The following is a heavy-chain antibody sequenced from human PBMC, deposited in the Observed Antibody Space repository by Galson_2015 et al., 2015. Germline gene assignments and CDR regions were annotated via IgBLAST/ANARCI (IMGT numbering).Heavy chain of an antibody. CDR2: IYWDDDT. CDR3: AHRGKDMQDAFDV. CDR1: GFSLSISGVG. Sequence: PALVTPTRTLTVTCTFTGFSLSISGVGVGWIRQPPGMALECLALIYWDDDTRYSPSLKNRLTITKDTSKNQVVLTMTNMDPVDTATYYCAHRGKDMQDAFDVWGQGTMVTGSS. V-gene: IGHV2-5*02. D-gene: IGHD2-15*01. J-gene: IGHJ3*01.